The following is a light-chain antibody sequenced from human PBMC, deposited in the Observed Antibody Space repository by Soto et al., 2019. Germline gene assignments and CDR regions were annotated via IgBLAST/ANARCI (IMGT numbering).Light chain of an antibody. Sequence: EIVLTQSPATLSLSPGERATLSCRASQSVSNYLAWHQQNPGQAPRLLISDASNRATGIPARFSGSVSGADFTLTISSLELENFVVYYWQLRSSWPWMFGQGTKVEIK. CDR3: QLRSSWPWM. CDR2: DAS. J-gene: IGKJ1*01. V-gene: IGKV3-11*01. CDR1: QSVSNY.